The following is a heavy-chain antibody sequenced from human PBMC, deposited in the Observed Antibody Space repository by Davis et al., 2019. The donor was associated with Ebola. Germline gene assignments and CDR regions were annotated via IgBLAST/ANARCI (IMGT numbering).Heavy chain of an antibody. CDR3: ARVLGAPAGLDY. CDR1: GYTFTSYG. V-gene: IGHV1-18*04. Sequence: ASVKVSCKASGYTFTSYGITWVRQAPGQGLEWMGWINPHNGNTTYAQNVQGRVTMTTDTSTSTAYMELRSLRSDDTAVYYCARVLGAPAGLDYWGQGTLVTVSS. CDR2: INPHNGNT. D-gene: IGHD6-13*01. J-gene: IGHJ4*02.